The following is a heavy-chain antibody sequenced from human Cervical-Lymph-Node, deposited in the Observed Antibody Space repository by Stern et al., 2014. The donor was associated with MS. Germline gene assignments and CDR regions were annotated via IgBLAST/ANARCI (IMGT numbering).Heavy chain of an antibody. D-gene: IGHD5-12*01. V-gene: IGHV2-70*01. CDR2: IDWDDDK. Sequence: QVTLKESGPALVKPTHTLTLTCTFSGFSLTTCAVCVGWIRQPPGKALEWLALIDWDDDKYYSTSLKTRLTISKDTSKNQVVLSMTNMDPVDTATYYCARMSLLASDAFDIWGQGTMVTVSS. CDR1: GFSLTTCAVC. J-gene: IGHJ3*02. CDR3: ARMSLLASDAFDI.